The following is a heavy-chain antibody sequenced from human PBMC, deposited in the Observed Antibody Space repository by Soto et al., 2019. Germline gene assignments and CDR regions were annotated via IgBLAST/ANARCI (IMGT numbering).Heavy chain of an antibody. CDR1: RDTFNDYA. D-gene: IGHD6-19*01. J-gene: IGHJ4*02. V-gene: IGHV1-69*01. CDR3: AAVGSNGYIR. CDR2: IIPVLGTT. Sequence: QVQLVQSGAEVRKPGSSVKVSCKASRDTFNDYAITWVRQAPGQGLEWMGGIIPVLGTTKYAQKFQGRVTMTADESTSKAYMELNSLTSEDRAVYYCAAVGSNGYIRWGQGPQVSVSS.